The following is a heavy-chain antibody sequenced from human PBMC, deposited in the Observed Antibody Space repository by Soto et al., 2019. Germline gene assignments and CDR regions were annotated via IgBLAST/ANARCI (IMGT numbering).Heavy chain of an antibody. Sequence: QVQLVQSGAEVKKPGSSVKVSCKASGGTFSSYTISWVRQAPGQGLEWMGRIIPILGIANYAQKFQGRVTITADKAESTAYVELSSLGSEDTGVYYCGGDPRGGWGQGGGGWFDPWGQGTLVTVSS. CDR2: IIPILGIA. CDR3: GGDPRGGWGQGGGGWFDP. J-gene: IGHJ5*02. CDR1: GGTFSSYT. V-gene: IGHV1-69*08. D-gene: IGHD2-21*02.